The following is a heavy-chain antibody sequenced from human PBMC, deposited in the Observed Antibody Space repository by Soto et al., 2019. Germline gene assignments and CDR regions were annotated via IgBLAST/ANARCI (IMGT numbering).Heavy chain of an antibody. D-gene: IGHD3-22*01. J-gene: IGHJ6*02. V-gene: IGHV4-39*01. CDR3: ARETYYYDSSGYYLTGYYGMDV. CDR1: GGSISSSSYY. CDR2: IYYSGST. Sequence: QLQLQESGPGLVKPSETLSLTCTVSGGSISSSSYYWGWIRQPPGKGLEWIGSIYYSGSTYYNPSLKSRVTISVDTSKNQFSLKLSSVTAADTAVYYCARETYYYDSSGYYLTGYYGMDVWGQGTTVTVSS.